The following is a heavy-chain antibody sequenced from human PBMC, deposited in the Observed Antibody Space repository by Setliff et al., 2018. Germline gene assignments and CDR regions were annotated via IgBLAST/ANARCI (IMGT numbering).Heavy chain of an antibody. CDR2: INPSSGRS. V-gene: IGHV1-46*01. Sequence: ASVKVSCKASGYTFTSHYMHWVRQAPGLGLEWMGTINPSSGRSSHAQKFQGRVTMTRDTSTSTVYMDMSSLRSEDTAVYYCARDVFPYHYEGAFDIW. CDR3: ARDVFPYHYEGAFDI. J-gene: IGHJ3*02. CDR1: GYTFTSHY. D-gene: IGHD3-22*01.